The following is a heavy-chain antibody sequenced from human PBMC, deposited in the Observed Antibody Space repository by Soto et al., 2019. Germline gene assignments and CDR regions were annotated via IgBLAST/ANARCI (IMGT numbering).Heavy chain of an antibody. J-gene: IGHJ3*02. D-gene: IGHD3-22*01. CDR3: ARGRAYYYDSSGYYKRPRAFDI. Sequence: SETLSLTCPFSGDSISSNYWSWIRQPPGKGLEWIGEINHSGSTNYNPSLKSRVTISVDTSKNQFSLKLSSVTAADTAVYYCARGRAYYYDSSGYYKRPRAFDIWGQGTMVTVS. CDR2: INHSGST. V-gene: IGHV4-34*01. CDR1: GDSISSNY.